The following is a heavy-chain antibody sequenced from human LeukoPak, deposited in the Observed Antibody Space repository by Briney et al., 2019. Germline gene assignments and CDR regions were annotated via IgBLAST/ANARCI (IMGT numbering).Heavy chain of an antibody. V-gene: IGHV4-30-4*01. J-gene: IGHJ4*02. CDR3: ARVDTTMGPFDY. Sequence: SETLSLTCTVSGGSISSGDYYWSWIRQPPGKGLEWIGYIYYSGSAYYNPSLKSRVSISVDTSRGQFSLRLTSVTAADTAVYYCARVDTTMGPFDYWGQGTLVTVSS. D-gene: IGHD5-18*01. CDR2: IYYSGSA. CDR1: GGSISSGDYY.